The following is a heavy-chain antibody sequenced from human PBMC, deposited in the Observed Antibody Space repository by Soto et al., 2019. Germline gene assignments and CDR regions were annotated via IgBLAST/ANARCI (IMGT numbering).Heavy chain of an antibody. J-gene: IGHJ3*02. V-gene: IGHV3-7*05. Sequence: EVQLEESGGDLVQPGGSLRLSCAASGFTLSAYWMTWVRQAPGKGLEWVANINRDGSKKSYLDSVRGRFTISRDNVGNSLYLQMDSLRADDTALYYCARDVSPGSRSLYLYAFDIWGQGTMVTVSS. D-gene: IGHD3-10*01. CDR3: ARDVSPGSRSLYLYAFDI. CDR2: INRDGSKK. CDR1: GFTLSAYW.